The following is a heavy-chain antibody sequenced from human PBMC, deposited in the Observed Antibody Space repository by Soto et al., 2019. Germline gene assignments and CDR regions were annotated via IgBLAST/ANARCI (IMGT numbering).Heavy chain of an antibody. V-gene: IGHV4-31*03. Sequence: QVQLQESGPGLVKPSQTLSLTCTVSGGSISSGAYYWTWIRQHPGKGLEWIAYIYYNGRTSYNPSLKSRVAISIDTSKNQCSLKLSSVPAADTAVYYCARTPSDCLGGRCYLPDYWGQGTLVTASS. J-gene: IGHJ4*02. CDR1: GGSISSGAYY. CDR2: IYYNGRT. D-gene: IGHD2-15*01. CDR3: ARTPSDCLGGRCYLPDY.